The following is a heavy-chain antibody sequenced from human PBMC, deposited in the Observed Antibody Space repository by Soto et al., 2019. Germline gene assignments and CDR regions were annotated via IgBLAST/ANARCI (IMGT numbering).Heavy chain of an antibody. CDR3: ARDGDPGYSFWSGPLGGCRFGP. J-gene: IGHJ5*02. CDR1: GGTFGNTA. Sequence: QVQLVQSGAEVKEPGSSVNVSCKTSGGTFGNTAVTWVRQVPGQGLEWIGGIVPLFGTANYAQKFRGRVMITADESTSTAYVDLSSLSSDDTAVYCLARDGDPGYSFWSGPLGGCRFGPRGQGTLVTVSS. D-gene: IGHD3-3*01. V-gene: IGHV1-69*12. CDR2: IVPLFGTA.